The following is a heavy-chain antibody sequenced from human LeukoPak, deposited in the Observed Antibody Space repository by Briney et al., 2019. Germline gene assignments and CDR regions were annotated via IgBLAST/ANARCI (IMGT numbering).Heavy chain of an antibody. CDR3: AREERGSSWYYFDY. V-gene: IGHV4-34*01. J-gene: IGHJ4*02. Sequence: SETLSLTCAVHGGSFSGYYWSWIRQPPGKGLEWIGSIYYSGSTYYNPSLKSRVTISVDTSKNQFPLKLSSVTAADTAVYYCAREERGSSWYYFDYWGQGTLVTVSS. CDR2: IYYSGST. D-gene: IGHD6-13*01. CDR1: GGSFSGYY.